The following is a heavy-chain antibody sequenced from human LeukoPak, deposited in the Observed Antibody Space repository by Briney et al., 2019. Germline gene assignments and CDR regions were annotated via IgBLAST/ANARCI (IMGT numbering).Heavy chain of an antibody. CDR3: ARKYSGTNPFDY. Sequence: GGSLRLSCAASGFTLNNYAMSWDRQAPGKGLEWVSIINNSGGSTYYADSVKGRFTISRDLSKNTLYLQMNGLRAEDTALYYCARKYSGTNPFDYWGQGTLVTVSS. V-gene: IGHV3-23*01. CDR1: GFTLNNYA. D-gene: IGHD1-26*01. CDR2: INNSGGST. J-gene: IGHJ4*02.